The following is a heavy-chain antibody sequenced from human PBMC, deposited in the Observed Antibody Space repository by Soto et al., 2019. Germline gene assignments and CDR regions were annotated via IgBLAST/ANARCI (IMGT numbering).Heavy chain of an antibody. CDR2: IHCRGKT. Sequence: QVQLQESGPGLVKPSQTLSLTCTVSGGSISSAGPYWTGIRRHPRKSLEWGGYIHCRGKTYYNHALKSRIIISIDTSKNEVFLNLNSVTDTDTAVYYCAIGKGSWALTRFDPWGQGTLVTVSS. V-gene: IGHV4-31*03. J-gene: IGHJ5*02. CDR1: GGSISSAGPY. D-gene: IGHD2-15*01. CDR3: AIGKGSWALTRFDP.